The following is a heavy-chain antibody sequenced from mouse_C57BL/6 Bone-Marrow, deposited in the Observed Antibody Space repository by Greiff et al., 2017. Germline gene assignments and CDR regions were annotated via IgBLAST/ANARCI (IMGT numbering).Heavy chain of an antibody. V-gene: IGHV2-3*01. Sequence: VQLQESGPGLVAPSQSLSITCTVSGFSLTSYGVSWVRQPPGKGLEWLGVIWGDGSTNYHSALISRLSISKDNSKSQVFLKLNSLQTDDTATYYCAKQGPFTTVVGNYWYFDVWGTGTTVTVSS. J-gene: IGHJ1*03. CDR2: IWGDGST. D-gene: IGHD1-1*01. CDR1: GFSLTSYG. CDR3: AKQGPFTTVVGNYWYFDV.